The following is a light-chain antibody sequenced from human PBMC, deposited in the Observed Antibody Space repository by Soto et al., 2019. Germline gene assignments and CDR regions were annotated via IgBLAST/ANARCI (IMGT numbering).Light chain of an antibody. CDR2: GAS. V-gene: IGKV3-20*01. J-gene: IGKJ5*01. Sequence: EIVLTQSPGTLSLPPGETATLSCRASQSVSSSYLAWYQQKPGQAPRLLIYGASRRAAGIPDRISGSGSGTDFPLTISRLEPEEFAVYYCQQYGSSITFGQGTRLQIK. CDR3: QQYGSSIT. CDR1: QSVSSSY.